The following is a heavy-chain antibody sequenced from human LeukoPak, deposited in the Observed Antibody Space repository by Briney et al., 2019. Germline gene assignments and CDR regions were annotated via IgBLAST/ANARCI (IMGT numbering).Heavy chain of an antibody. Sequence: GGSLRLSCGASGFTFSSYGMHWVRQAPGKGLEWVAVISYDGDNKYYADSVKGRFTISRDNSKNTLYLQMNSLRAEDTAVYYCAKDPQRWLPSSPLDYWGQGTLVTVSS. D-gene: IGHD4-23*01. CDR3: AKDPQRWLPSSPLDY. V-gene: IGHV3-30*18. J-gene: IGHJ4*02. CDR1: GFTFSSYG. CDR2: ISYDGDNK.